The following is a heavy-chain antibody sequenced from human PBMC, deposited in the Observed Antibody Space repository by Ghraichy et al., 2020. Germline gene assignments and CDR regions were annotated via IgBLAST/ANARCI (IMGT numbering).Heavy chain of an antibody. Sequence: GGSLRLSCAASGFTFSSYGMHWVRQAPGKGLEWVAVISYDGSNKYYADSVKGRFTISRDNSKNTLYLQMNSLRAEDTAVYYCAKGGFGEPRPLQHWGQGTLVTVSS. CDR1: GFTFSSYG. CDR2: ISYDGSNK. CDR3: AKGGFGEPRPLQH. D-gene: IGHD3-10*01. J-gene: IGHJ1*01. V-gene: IGHV3-30*18.